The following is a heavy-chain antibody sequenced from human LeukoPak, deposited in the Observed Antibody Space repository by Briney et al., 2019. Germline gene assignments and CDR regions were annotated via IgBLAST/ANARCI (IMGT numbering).Heavy chain of an antibody. Sequence: PWGSLRLSCAASGFTFSSYWMHWVRQVPGKGLVWVSHINSDWSSITYVDSVKGRFTSSRDNAENTLHLQIDSLRAEDTAVYYCARDKSYNLDCWGQGTLVTVSS. V-gene: IGHV3-74*01. CDR2: INSDWSSI. CDR3: ARDKSYNLDC. CDR1: GFTFSSYW. D-gene: IGHD5-24*01. J-gene: IGHJ4*02.